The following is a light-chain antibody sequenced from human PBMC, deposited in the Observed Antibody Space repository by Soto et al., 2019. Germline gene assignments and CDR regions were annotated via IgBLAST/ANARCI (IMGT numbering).Light chain of an antibody. Sequence: QSVLAQPPSASGSPGQSVTISCTGTSSDVGGYNYVSWYQQHPGKAPKLMIYEVSKRPSGVPDRFSGSKSGNTASLTVSGLQAEDEAGYYCSSYAGSNNFVFGTRTKVTVL. CDR1: SSDVGGYNY. V-gene: IGLV2-8*01. J-gene: IGLJ1*01. CDR3: SSYAGSNNFV. CDR2: EVS.